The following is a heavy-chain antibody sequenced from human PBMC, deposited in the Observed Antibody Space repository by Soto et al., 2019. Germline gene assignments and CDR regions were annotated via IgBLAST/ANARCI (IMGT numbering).Heavy chain of an antibody. J-gene: IGHJ6*02. CDR1: GFAFDDHV. D-gene: IGHD3-3*01. V-gene: IGHV3-9*01. CDR3: ARSWSGSTSGRVDV. CDR2: ISWDGYSI. Sequence: SLRLSCVASGFAFDDHVMHWVRQLPGKGLEWVGHISWDGYSIGYGGSVRGRFTISRDNAKNTLYLQMNSPRPEDTALYYCARSWSGSTSGRVDVWGQGTTVTVSS.